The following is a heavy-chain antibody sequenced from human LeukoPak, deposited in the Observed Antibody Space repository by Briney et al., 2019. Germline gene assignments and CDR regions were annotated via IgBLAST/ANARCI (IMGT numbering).Heavy chain of an antibody. CDR2: INPNSGGT. D-gene: IGHD2-2*01. Sequence: ASVKVSCKASGYTFTGYYMHWVRQAPGQGLEWMGWINPNSGGTNYAQKFQGRVTMTRDTSISTAYMELSSLRSDDTAMYYCARGWEIVVVPATPAYWGQGSLLTVSS. J-gene: IGHJ4*02. CDR1: GYTFTGYY. V-gene: IGHV1-2*02. CDR3: ARGWEIVVVPATPAY.